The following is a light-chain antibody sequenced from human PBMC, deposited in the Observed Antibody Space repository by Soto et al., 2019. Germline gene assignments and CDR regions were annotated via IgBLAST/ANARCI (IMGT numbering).Light chain of an antibody. CDR2: DVS. J-gene: IGLJ2*01. CDR1: NSDVGGYNY. Sequence: QSALTQPRSVSGSPGQSVPISCTGTNSDVGGYNYVSWYQQHPGKAPKLMIYDVSKRPSGVPDRFSGSKSGNTASLTISGLQAEDEADYYCCSYAGSYTVVFGGGTKLTVL. V-gene: IGLV2-11*01. CDR3: CSYAGSYTVV.